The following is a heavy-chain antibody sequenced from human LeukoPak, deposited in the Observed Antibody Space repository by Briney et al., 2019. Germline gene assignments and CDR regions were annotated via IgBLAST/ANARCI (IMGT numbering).Heavy chain of an antibody. V-gene: IGHV4-61*02. Sequence: PSETLSLTCTVSGGSISSGSYYWSWIRQPAGKGLEWIGRIYTSGSTNYNPSLKSRVTISVDTSKNQFSLKLSSVTAADTAVYYSARGGYYYDSSGYYDREIDHWGQGTLVTVSS. CDR2: IYTSGST. CDR1: GGSISSGSYY. J-gene: IGHJ4*02. CDR3: ARGGYYYDSSGYYDREIDH. D-gene: IGHD3-22*01.